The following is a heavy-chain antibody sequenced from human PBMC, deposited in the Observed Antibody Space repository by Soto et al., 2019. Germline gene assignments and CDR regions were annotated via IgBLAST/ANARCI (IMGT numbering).Heavy chain of an antibody. J-gene: IGHJ4*02. Sequence: QVQLVESGGGVVQPGRSLRLSCAASGFIFSSYGMHWVRQAPGKGLEWVAVISYEGSHTYYADSVKGRFTITRDNSKNTVSLQMNSPTPADTAVYYCAKGVHCGGGSCSWSEGFDYWGQGTLLTVSS. CDR3: AKGVHCGGGSCSWSEGFDY. V-gene: IGHV3-30*18. CDR2: ISYEGSHT. D-gene: IGHD2-15*01. CDR1: GFIFSSYG.